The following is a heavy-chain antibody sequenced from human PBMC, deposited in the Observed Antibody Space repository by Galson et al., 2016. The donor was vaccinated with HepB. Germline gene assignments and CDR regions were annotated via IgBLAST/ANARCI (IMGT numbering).Heavy chain of an antibody. D-gene: IGHD6-13*01. V-gene: IGHV3-9*01. Sequence: SLRLSCAASGFMFDDYAMHWVRQAXGKGLXXASGISWNRGRIGYADSVKGRFTISRDSAKNSLYLQMNSLRAEDTALYYCAKDKSGAATDYDAFDVWGQGTMVTVSS. CDR1: GFMFDDYA. J-gene: IGHJ3*01. CDR3: AKDKSGAATDYDAFDV. CDR2: ISWNRGRI.